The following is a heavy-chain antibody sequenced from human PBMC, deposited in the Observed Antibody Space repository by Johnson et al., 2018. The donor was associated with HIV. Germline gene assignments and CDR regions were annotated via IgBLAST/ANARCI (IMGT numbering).Heavy chain of an antibody. V-gene: IGHV3-48*04. CDR2: ISSSGSTI. Sequence: VQLVESGGGVVQPGRSLRLSCVASGFTFSSYGMHWVRQAPGKGLEWVSYISSSGSTIYYADSVKGRFTISRDNAKNSLYLQMNSLRAEDTAGCYCAREGAWEVRPGAFDIWCEGTMVT. CDR3: AREGAWEVRPGAFDI. CDR1: GFTFSSYG. D-gene: IGHD1-26*01. J-gene: IGHJ3*02.